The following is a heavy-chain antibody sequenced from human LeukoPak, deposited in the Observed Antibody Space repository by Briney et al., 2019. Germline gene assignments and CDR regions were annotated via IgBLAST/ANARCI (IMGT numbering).Heavy chain of an antibody. CDR3: ARGLYFDY. J-gene: IGHJ4*02. CDR2: IYYSGST. Sequence: SETLSLTCTVSGGSISSSSYYWGWIRQPPGKGLEWIGSIYYSGSTYYNPSLKSRVTISVDTSKNQFSLKLSSVTAADPAVYYCARGLYFDYWGQGTLVTVSS. V-gene: IGHV4-39*07. CDR1: GGSISSSSYY.